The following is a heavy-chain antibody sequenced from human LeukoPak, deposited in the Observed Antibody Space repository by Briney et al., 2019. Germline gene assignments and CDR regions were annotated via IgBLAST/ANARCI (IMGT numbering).Heavy chain of an antibody. Sequence: GASVKVSCKASGYTFTSYYMHWVRQAPGQGLEWMGIINPSGGSTSYAQKFQGRVTMTRDTSTSTVYTELSGLRSEDTAVYYCARDLVGAQSRDYWGQGTLVTVSS. CDR1: GYTFTSYY. J-gene: IGHJ4*02. V-gene: IGHV1-46*03. CDR3: ARDLVGAQSRDY. D-gene: IGHD1-26*01. CDR2: INPSGGST.